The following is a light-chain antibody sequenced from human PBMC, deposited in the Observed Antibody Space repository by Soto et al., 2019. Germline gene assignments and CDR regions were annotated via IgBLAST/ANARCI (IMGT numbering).Light chain of an antibody. V-gene: IGLV2-14*01. J-gene: IGLJ1*01. CDR2: EGS. Sequence: SALPQPASVSGAPGQSIPLSCSGASSDLGGYNYVSWYQQHPGKAPRLIIYEGSNRPSRVSSRFSGSKSGSTASLTISGLQAEDEADYYCSSYTSRTTLGVFGTGTKLTVL. CDR3: SSYTSRTTLGV. CDR1: SSDLGGYNY.